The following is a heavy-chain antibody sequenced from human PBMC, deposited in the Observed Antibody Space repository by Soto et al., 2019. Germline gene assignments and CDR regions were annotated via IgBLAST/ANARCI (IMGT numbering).Heavy chain of an antibody. V-gene: IGHV3-30-3*01. CDR3: ARVKWGIHDAFDI. Sequence: PGGSLRLSCAASGFTFSSYAMHWVRQAPGKGLEWVAVISYDGSNKYYADSVKGRFTISRDNSKNTLYLQMNSLRAEDTAVYYCARVKWGIHDAFDIWGQGTMVTVSS. CDR1: GFTFSSYA. D-gene: IGHD7-27*01. CDR2: ISYDGSNK. J-gene: IGHJ3*02.